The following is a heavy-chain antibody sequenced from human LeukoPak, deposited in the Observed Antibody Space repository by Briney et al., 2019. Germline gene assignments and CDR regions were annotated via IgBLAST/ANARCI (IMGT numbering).Heavy chain of an antibody. D-gene: IGHD2-15*01. Sequence: GGSLRLSCAASGFTSSSYGMHWVRQAPGKGLEWVAFIRYDGSNKYYADSVKGRFTISRDNSKNTLYLQMNSLRAEDTAVYYCAKDDCSGGSCYSSYLDYWGREPWSPSPQ. CDR2: IRYDGSNK. CDR1: GFTSSSYG. J-gene: IGHJ4*02. CDR3: AKDDCSGGSCYSSYLDY. V-gene: IGHV3-30*02.